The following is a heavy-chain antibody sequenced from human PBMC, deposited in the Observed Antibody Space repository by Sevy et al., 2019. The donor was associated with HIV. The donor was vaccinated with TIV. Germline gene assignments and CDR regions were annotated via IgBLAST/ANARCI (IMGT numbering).Heavy chain of an antibody. CDR3: ARGRDYYNVLDV. Sequence: SETLSLTCTVSSGSISTYYWSWIRQPPGKGLEWIGDIYYSGSTNFNPSLKSRVTISVDMSNNQFSLRLNSVTAADTAVYYCARGRDYYNVLDVWGQGTTVTVSS. CDR1: SGSISTYY. J-gene: IGHJ6*02. CDR2: IYYSGST. V-gene: IGHV4-59*01.